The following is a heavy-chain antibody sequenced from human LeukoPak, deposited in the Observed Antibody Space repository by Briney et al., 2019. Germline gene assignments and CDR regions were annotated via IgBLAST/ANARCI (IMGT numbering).Heavy chain of an antibody. J-gene: IGHJ6*02. CDR1: GGSISGYY. Sequence: PSETLSLTCTVSGGSISGYYWTWIRQPPGKGLEWIAYIYYSGSTNYNPSLKSRVTISVDTSKNQFSLKLSSVTAADTAVYYCARRQGYSSSWYGMDVWGQGTTVTVSS. CDR3: ARRQGYSSSWYGMDV. V-gene: IGHV4-59*08. D-gene: IGHD6-13*01. CDR2: IYYSGST.